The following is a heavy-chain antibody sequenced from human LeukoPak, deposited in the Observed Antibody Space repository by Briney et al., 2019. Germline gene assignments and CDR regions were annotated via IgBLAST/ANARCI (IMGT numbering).Heavy chain of an antibody. J-gene: IGHJ6*03. V-gene: IGHV1-46*01. CDR3: ARGAQVYGDYVYYYYMDV. CDR2: INPSGGST. CDR1: GYTFTSYY. D-gene: IGHD4-17*01. Sequence: ASVKVSCKASGYTFTSYYMHWVRQAPGQGLEWMGIINPSGGSTSYAQKFQGRVTMTRDMSTSTVYMELSSLRSEDTAVYYCARGAQVYGDYVYYYYMDVWGKGTTVTVSS.